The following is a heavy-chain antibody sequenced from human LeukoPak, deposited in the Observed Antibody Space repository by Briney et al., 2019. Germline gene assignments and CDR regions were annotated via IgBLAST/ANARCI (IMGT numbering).Heavy chain of an antibody. CDR1: GFSLRTTGVG. CDR2: VYWDDDQ. J-gene: IGHJ4*02. D-gene: IGHD5-12*01. CDR3: VDTFRRGYTGYDYSWDF. V-gene: IGHV2-5*02. Sequence: SGPTLVNPTQTLTLTCTFSGFSLRTTGVGVGWIRQPPGKALEWLALVYWDDDQRYSPSLKRRLTITKDSPKNQVVLTMTDMDPLDTAPYRCVDTFRRGYTGYDYSWDFWGQGTLVTVSS.